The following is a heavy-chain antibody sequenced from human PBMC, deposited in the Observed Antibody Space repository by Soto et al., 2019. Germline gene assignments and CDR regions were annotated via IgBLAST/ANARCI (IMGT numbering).Heavy chain of an antibody. CDR1: GYTFSSYV. J-gene: IGHJ4*02. V-gene: IGHV3-23*01. D-gene: IGHD4-17*01. CDR2: ISGVGTSK. CDR3: TKDLVTTITTLGH. Sequence: LRLSCAASGYTFSSYVMTWVRQSPGKGLEWVSSISGVGTSKFYADSVKGRFAISRDNSKNILYLQMDSLRAEDTAVCYCTKDLVTTITTLGHWGQGTLVTVSS.